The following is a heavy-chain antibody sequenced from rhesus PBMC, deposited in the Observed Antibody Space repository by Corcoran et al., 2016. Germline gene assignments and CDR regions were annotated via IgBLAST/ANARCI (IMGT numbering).Heavy chain of an antibody. CDR1: GGSISDNYR. J-gene: IGHJ6*01. V-gene: IGHV4S10*01. CDR3: ARDWGMWTGYSLDS. CDR2: IYGSGTST. D-gene: IGHD3-3*01. Sequence: QVQLQESGPGLVKPSETLSLTCAVSGGSISDNYRWSWIRQPPGKGLEWIGFIYGSGTSTTYNPYFKRRVTISKDTSKNQFSLNLISVTAADTAVYYCARDWGMWTGYSLDSLGQGVVVTVSS.